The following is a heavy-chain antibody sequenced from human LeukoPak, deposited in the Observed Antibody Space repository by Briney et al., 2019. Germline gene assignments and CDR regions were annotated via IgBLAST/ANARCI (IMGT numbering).Heavy chain of an antibody. CDR2: IYSGGGT. V-gene: IGHV3-53*01. Sequence: PGGSLRLSCAASGFSVSSNYMSWVRQAPGKGLEWVSVIYSGGGTYYADSVKGRFTISRDTSKNTVYLQMNSLRAEDTAAYYCARDLNYDTASWGQGTLVTVSS. CDR3: ARDLNYDTAS. D-gene: IGHD3-22*01. CDR1: GFSVSSNY. J-gene: IGHJ5*02.